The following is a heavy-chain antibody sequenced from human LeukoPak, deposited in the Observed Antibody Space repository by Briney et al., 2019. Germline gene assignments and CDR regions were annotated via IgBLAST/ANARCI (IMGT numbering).Heavy chain of an antibody. CDR2: INPSGGST. Sequence: ASVTVSCKASGYTFTSYYMHWVRQAPGQGLEWMGIINPSGGSTSYAQKFQGRVTMTRDTSTSTVYMELSSLRSEDTAVYYCARDGSSSSSAASDYYYYGMDVWGQGTTVTVSS. CDR1: GYTFTSYY. D-gene: IGHD6-13*01. V-gene: IGHV1-46*01. CDR3: ARDGSSSSSAASDYYYYGMDV. J-gene: IGHJ6*02.